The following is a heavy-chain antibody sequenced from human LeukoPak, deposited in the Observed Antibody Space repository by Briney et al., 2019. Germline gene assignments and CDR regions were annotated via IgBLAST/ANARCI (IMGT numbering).Heavy chain of an antibody. D-gene: IGHD2-2*01. V-gene: IGHV4-59*01. CDR2: IYYSGAT. Sequence: SETLSLTCTVSGGSISGSYWSWIRQPPGKGLEWIGYIYYSGATYYSPSLKSRITISVDTSQSQFSLKMSSVTAADTAVYFCARYDSSSAGFDFWGQGTLVTVSS. J-gene: IGHJ4*02. CDR3: ARYDSSSAGFDF. CDR1: GGSISGSY.